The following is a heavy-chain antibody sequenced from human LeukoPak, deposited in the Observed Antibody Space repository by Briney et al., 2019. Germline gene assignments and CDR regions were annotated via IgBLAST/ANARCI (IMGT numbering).Heavy chain of an antibody. Sequence: SETLSLTCTVSGGSISPYYCSWIRQPAGKGLEWIGRISTSGVTNYNPSLKSRLTMSIDTSKSQFSLKLSSVTAADTAVYYCATDVGSGWFNYGGQGPLVTVPS. CDR2: ISTSGVT. V-gene: IGHV4-4*07. D-gene: IGHD6-19*01. J-gene: IGHJ4*02. CDR3: ATDVGSGWFNY. CDR1: GGSISPYY.